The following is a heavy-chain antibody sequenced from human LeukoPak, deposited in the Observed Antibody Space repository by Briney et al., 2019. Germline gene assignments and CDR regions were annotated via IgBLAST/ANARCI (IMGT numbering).Heavy chain of an antibody. V-gene: IGHV1-18*01. D-gene: IGHD1-14*01. CDR2: VSAYDGNT. CDR3: PRGTRVSVNHCYSDL. CDR1: SYIFTIYC. Sequence: ASGKVSWNASSYIFTIYCISWVRQAAGHGLEWMGWVSAYDGNTIYAQKLQGRVTMTTDPCPSTAYMELRSLSSDDTAVYYCPRGTRVSVNHCYSDLWGRGTLVTVSS. J-gene: IGHJ2*01.